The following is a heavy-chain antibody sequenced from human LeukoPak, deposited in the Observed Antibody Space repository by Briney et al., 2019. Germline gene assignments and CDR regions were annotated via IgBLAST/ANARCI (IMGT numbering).Heavy chain of an antibody. V-gene: IGHV1-18*01. D-gene: IGHD2-2*03. CDR3: ATGYCSSTNCRIDY. Sequence: GASVKVSCKASGYTFTSYGISWVRQAPGQGLEWMGWIRVYNGGTNYAQKLQGRVTMTTDTSTSTAYMELRSLRSDDTAVYYCATGYCSSTNCRIDYWGQGTLVSVSS. CDR1: GYTFTSYG. CDR2: IRVYNGGT. J-gene: IGHJ4*02.